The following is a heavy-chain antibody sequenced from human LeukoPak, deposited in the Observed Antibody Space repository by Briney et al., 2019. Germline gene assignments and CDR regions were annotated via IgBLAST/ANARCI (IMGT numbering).Heavy chain of an antibody. CDR3: ARGRGGDYVWGSYYYYMDV. J-gene: IGHJ6*03. V-gene: IGHV4-34*01. D-gene: IGHD3-16*01. CDR2: INHSGST. CDR1: GGSFSGYY. Sequence: ETLSLTCAVYGGSFSGYYWSWIRQPPGKGLEWIGEINHSGSTNYNPSLKSRVTISVDTSKNQFSLKLSSVTAADTAVYYCARGRGGDYVWGSYYYYMDVWGKGTTVTVSS.